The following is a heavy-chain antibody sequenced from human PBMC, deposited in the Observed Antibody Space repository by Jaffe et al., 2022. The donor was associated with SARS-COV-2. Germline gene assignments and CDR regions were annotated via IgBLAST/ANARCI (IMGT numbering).Heavy chain of an antibody. CDR3: ARAYSSGPLVLDY. J-gene: IGHJ4*02. V-gene: IGHV4-59*01. Sequence: QVQLQESGPGLVKPSETLSLTCTVSGGSISSYYWSWIRQPPGKGLEWIGYIYYSGSTNYNPSLKSRVTISVDTSKNQFSLKLSSVTAADTAVYYCARAYSSGPLVLDYWGQGTLVTVSS. CDR1: GGSISSYY. CDR2: IYYSGST. D-gene: IGHD6-19*01.